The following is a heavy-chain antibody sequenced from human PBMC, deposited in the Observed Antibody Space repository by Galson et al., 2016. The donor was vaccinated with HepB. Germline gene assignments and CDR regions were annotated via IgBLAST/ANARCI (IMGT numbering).Heavy chain of an antibody. D-gene: IGHD2-15*01. CDR2: ISHDGSGT. V-gene: IGHV3-30*18. CDR3: AKVVVENASFFLFDY. CDR1: EFPFSTYG. J-gene: IGHJ4*02. Sequence: SLRLSCAASEFPFSTYGMHWVRQAPGKGLEWVALISHDGSGTYYADYVKGRFTVSRDNSKNVLLLQMDSLRVEDTAVYYGAKVVVENASFFLFDYWGQGTLVTVPS.